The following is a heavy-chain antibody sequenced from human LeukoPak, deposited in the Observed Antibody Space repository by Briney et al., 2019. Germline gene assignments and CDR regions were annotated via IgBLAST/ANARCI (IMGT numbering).Heavy chain of an antibody. Sequence: PGRSLRLSCAASGFTFHYYAMHWVRQAPGKGLEWVSGISWNSGSIGYAGSVKGRFTISRDNAKNSLYLQMNSLRAEDTALYYCAKDIVVVTEEYYYYYGMDVWGQGTTVTVSS. CDR3: AKDIVVVTEEYYYYYGMDV. CDR2: ISWNSGSI. J-gene: IGHJ6*02. V-gene: IGHV3-9*01. D-gene: IGHD2-21*02. CDR1: GFTFHYYA.